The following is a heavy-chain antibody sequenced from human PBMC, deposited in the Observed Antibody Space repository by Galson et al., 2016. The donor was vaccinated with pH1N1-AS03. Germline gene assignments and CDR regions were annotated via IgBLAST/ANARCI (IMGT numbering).Heavy chain of an antibody. D-gene: IGHD2-8*01. Sequence: PALVKPTQTLTLTCTFSGFSLSTGGVHVAWIRQPPGKALEWLALIFWGGETRYSPPLGSRLTITKDTSKNQVVLTMTNVDPMDTATYYRARSTHVNEGLDFWGQGTLVTVSS. CDR3: ARSTHVNEGLDF. CDR1: GFSLSTGGVH. V-gene: IGHV2-5*02. CDR2: IFWGGET. J-gene: IGHJ4*02.